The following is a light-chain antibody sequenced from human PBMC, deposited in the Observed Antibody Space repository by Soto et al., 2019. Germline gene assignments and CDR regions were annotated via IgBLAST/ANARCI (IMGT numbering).Light chain of an antibody. V-gene: IGLV2-14*03. J-gene: IGLJ2*01. CDR1: SSDVGGYNY. Sequence: QSALTQPASMSESPGQSITISCTGTSSDVGGYNYVSWYRQHPGKAPKLMIYDVNSRPSGVSNRFSGSKSGNTASLTISGLQAEDEADYYCSSHSSSSTLVVFGGGTKLTVL. CDR2: DVN. CDR3: SSHSSSSTLVV.